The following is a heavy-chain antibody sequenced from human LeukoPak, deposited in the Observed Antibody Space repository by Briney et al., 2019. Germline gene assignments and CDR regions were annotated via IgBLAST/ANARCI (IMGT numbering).Heavy chain of an antibody. V-gene: IGHV4-4*07. J-gene: IGHJ4*02. CDR3: ARTTGYYNSGWADFDY. CDR2: IDTSATT. CDR1: GDSISNYY. Sequence: PSETRSLTCSVSGDSISNYYWSWIRQPAGKGLEYIGRIDTSATTNYNPSLKSRVTMSVDTSKNQFSLKLNSVAAADTAMYYCARTTGYYNSGWADFDYWGQGTLVTVSS. D-gene: IGHD6-19*01.